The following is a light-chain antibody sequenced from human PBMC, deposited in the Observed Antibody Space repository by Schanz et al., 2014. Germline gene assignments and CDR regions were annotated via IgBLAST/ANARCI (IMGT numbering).Light chain of an antibody. V-gene: IGKV1-39*01. CDR2: GAS. J-gene: IGKJ4*01. Sequence: DIQMTQSPSSLSASVGDRVNITCRASQYISTYLNWYQQKPGKAPKLLIYGASSLQSGVPSRFSGSGSGTYFTLTIGSLRAEDFAPYYCQQSFSTPLTFGGGTKVEIK. CDR3: QQSFSTPLT. CDR1: QYISTY.